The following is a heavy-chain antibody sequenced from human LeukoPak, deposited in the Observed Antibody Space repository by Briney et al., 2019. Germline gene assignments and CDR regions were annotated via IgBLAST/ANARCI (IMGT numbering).Heavy chain of an antibody. CDR2: INPNSGGT. Sequence: ASVKVSCKASGYTFTGYYMHWVRQAPGQGLEWMGWINPNSGGTNYAQKFQGRVTMTRDTSISTAYMELSRLRSDDTALYYCARGWDSSGLSVDYWGQGTLVTVSS. D-gene: IGHD3-22*01. J-gene: IGHJ4*02. V-gene: IGHV1-2*02. CDR1: GYTFTGYY. CDR3: ARGWDSSGLSVDY.